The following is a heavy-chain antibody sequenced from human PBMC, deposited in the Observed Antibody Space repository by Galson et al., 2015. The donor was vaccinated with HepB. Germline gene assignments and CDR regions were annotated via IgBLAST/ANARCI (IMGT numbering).Heavy chain of an antibody. J-gene: IGHJ4*02. CDR3: ARDTAAGNYFDY. CDR1: GGTFSSYA. CDR2: IIPILGIA. D-gene: IGHD6-13*01. Sequence: SVKVSCKASGGTFSSYAISWVRQAPGQGLEWMGGIIPILGIANYAQKFQGRVTITADKSTSTAYMELSSLRSEDTAVYYCARDTAAGNYFDYWGQGTLVTVSS. V-gene: IGHV1-69*10.